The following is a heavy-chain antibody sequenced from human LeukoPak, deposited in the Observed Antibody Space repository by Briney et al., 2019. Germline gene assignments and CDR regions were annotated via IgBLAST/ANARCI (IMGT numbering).Heavy chain of an antibody. CDR1: GFTFSDYY. D-gene: IGHD6-6*01. Sequence: GGSLRLSCAASGFTFSDYYMSWIRQAPGKGLEWVSYISSSSIYTNYADSVKGRFTISRDNAKNSLYLQMNSLRAEDTAVYYCAKRAARPAYYFDFWGQGTLVTISS. CDR3: AKRAARPAYYFDF. V-gene: IGHV3-11*03. CDR2: ISSSSIYT. J-gene: IGHJ4*02.